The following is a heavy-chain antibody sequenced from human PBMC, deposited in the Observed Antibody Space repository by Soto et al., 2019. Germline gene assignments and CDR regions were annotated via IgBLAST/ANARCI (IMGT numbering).Heavy chain of an antibody. D-gene: IGHD3-22*01. Sequence: PSETLSLTCAVSGGSISSGGYSWSWIRQPPGKGLEWIGCIYHSGSTYYNPSLKSRVTMSVDRSKNLFFLKLTSVTAADTAVYFCARGGSWGYMIYTSWFDPWGQGTLVTVSS. J-gene: IGHJ5*02. CDR1: GGSISSGGYS. V-gene: IGHV4-30-2*01. CDR3: ARGGSWGYMIYTSWFDP. CDR2: IYHSGST.